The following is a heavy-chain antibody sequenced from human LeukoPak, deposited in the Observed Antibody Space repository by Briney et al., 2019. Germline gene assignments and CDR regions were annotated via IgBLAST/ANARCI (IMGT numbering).Heavy chain of an antibody. CDR3: ATITFYSSTGTPNWFDP. J-gene: IGHJ5*02. Sequence: SETLSLTCTVSGDSVSSGTYYWGWIRQPPGKGLEWIGIIYYSGSAYELIYNDATTYYNPSLRSRLTISMDTSKNQFSLKLNSVTAADTAFYYCATITFYSSTGTPNWFDPWGQGTLVTVSS. D-gene: IGHD4-17*01. CDR2: IYYSGSAYELIYNDATT. CDR1: GDSVSSGTYY. V-gene: IGHV4-39*07.